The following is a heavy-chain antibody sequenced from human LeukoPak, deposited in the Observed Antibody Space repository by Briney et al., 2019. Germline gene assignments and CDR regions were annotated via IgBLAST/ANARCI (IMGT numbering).Heavy chain of an antibody. CDR2: MSGSAGST. Sequence: GGSLRLSCAVSGFTISSYAMSWVRQAPGKGLEWVSAMSGSAGSTYYADSVKGRITISRDNSKNMLYLEMNSLRAEDTAVYYCAKDGGRSLEWSPPLGYWGQGTLVTVSS. J-gene: IGHJ4*02. CDR1: GFTISSYA. CDR3: AKDGGRSLEWSPPLGY. V-gene: IGHV3-23*01. D-gene: IGHD3-3*01.